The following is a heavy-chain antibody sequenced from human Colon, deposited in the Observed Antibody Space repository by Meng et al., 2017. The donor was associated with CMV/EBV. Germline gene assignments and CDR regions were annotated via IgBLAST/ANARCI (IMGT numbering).Heavy chain of an antibody. CDR3: AALYSSSSRPNFDY. J-gene: IGHJ4*02. D-gene: IGHD6-6*01. Sequence: GGSLRLSCAASGFTFSSYWMSWVRQAPGKGLEWVSVIYSGGSSTYYADSVKGRFTISRDNSKNTLYLQMNSLRAEDTAVYYCAALYSSSSRPNFDYWGQGTLVTVSS. CDR2: IYSGGSST. CDR1: GFTFSSYW. V-gene: IGHV3-23*03.